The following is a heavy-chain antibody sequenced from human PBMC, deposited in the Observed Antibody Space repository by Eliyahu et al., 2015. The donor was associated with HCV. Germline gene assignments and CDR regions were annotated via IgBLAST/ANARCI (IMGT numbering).Heavy chain of an antibody. CDR3: ARDGGYSYGLN. CDR2: ISSSGSTI. V-gene: IGHV3-48*03. CDR1: GXXFSSYE. J-gene: IGHJ4*02. D-gene: IGHD5-18*01. Sequence: EVQLVESGGGXVQPGGSLRLSCAAXGXXFSSYEMNWVRQAPGKGXEWVXYISSSGSTIYYADSVKGRFTISRDNAKNSLYLQMNSLRAEDTAVYYCARDGGYSYGLNWGQGTLVTVSS.